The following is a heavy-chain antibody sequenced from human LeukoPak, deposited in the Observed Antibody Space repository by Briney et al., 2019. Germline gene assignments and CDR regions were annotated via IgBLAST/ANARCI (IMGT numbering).Heavy chain of an antibody. CDR2: ISGSGSSI. D-gene: IGHD2-8*01. CDR1: GFTFSSYS. V-gene: IGHV3-48*01. J-gene: IGHJ6*02. CDR3: ARGKMGYYGMDV. Sequence: GGSLRLSCAASGFTFSSYSMNWVRQAPGKGLEWVSYISGSGSSIYYADSVKGRFTISRDSAKNSLYLQMNSLRAEDTAVYYCARGKMGYYGMDVWGQGTTVTVSS.